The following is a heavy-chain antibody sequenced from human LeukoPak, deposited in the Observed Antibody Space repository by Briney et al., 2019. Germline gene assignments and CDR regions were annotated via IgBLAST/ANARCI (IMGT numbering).Heavy chain of an antibody. CDR2: INPNRGGT. CDR3: ARELHPNWFDP. J-gene: IGHJ5*02. CDR1: GYTFTGYY. Sequence: GASVKVSXKASGYTFTGYYMHWVRQAPGQGLEWVGWINPNRGGTNYAQTFQGRDTMTKDTSISTAYMELSGLRSDDTAVYYCARELHPNWFDPWGQGTLVTVSS. V-gene: IGHV1-2*02. D-gene: IGHD2-21*02.